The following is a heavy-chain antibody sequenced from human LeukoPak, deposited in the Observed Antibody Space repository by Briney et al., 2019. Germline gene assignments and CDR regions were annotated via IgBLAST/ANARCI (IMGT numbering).Heavy chain of an antibody. D-gene: IGHD6-13*01. CDR3: ARAAYSSTWYSRYFDL. V-gene: IGHV3-30*02. Sequence: GGTLRLSCAASGFTFSSYGMHWVRQAPGKGLEWEAFIRYDGSNKYYAGSVKGRFTISRENAKNSLYLQMNSLRAGDTAVYYCARAAYSSTWYSRYFDLWGRGTLVTVSS. CDR1: GFTFSSYG. CDR2: IRYDGSNK. J-gene: IGHJ2*01.